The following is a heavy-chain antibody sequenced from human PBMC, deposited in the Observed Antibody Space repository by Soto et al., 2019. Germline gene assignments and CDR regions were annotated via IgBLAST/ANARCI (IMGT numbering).Heavy chain of an antibody. Sequence: QVQLVESGGGVVQPGRSLRLSCAASGFTFSSYAMHWVRQAPGKGLEWVAVISYDGSNKYYADSVKGRFTISRDNSKNTLYLQMNSLRAEDTAVYYCARGAGLDPWGQGTLVTVSS. J-gene: IGHJ5*02. CDR1: GFTFSSYA. V-gene: IGHV3-30-3*01. CDR2: ISYDGSNK. CDR3: ARGAGLDP.